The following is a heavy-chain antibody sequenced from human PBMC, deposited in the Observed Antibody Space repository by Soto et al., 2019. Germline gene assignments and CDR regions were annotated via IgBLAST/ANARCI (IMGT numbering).Heavy chain of an antibody. J-gene: IGHJ2*01. D-gene: IGHD5-12*01. V-gene: IGHV1-69*14. Sequence: QVQLVQSGAEVKKPGSSVKVSCKASGGTFSNYPISWVRQAPGQGLEWMGGSIPIFGTVNYAEKFQGRVTITADKSRSTAYMEMSSLRSEDTAVYYCARGNHRWLQLWYFDLWGRGTLVTVSS. CDR1: GGTFSNYP. CDR3: ARGNHRWLQLWYFDL. CDR2: SIPIFGTV.